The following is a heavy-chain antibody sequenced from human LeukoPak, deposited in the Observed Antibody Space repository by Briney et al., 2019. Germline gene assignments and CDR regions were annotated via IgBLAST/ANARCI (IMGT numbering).Heavy chain of an antibody. CDR1: GYTFTGYY. CDR3: ARDHCSSTSCSIFDY. J-gene: IGHJ4*02. Sequence: ASVKVSCKASGYTFTGYYMHGVRQAPGQGLEWMGWINPNSGGTNYAQKFQGRVTMTRDTSISTAYMELSRLRSDDTAVYYCARDHCSSTSCSIFDYWGQGTLVTVSS. D-gene: IGHD2-2*01. CDR2: INPNSGGT. V-gene: IGHV1-2*02.